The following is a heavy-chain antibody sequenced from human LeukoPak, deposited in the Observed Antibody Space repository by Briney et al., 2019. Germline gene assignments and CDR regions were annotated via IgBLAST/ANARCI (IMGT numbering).Heavy chain of an antibody. V-gene: IGHV4-59*08. D-gene: IGHD3-3*01. CDR1: GGSISSYY. CDR3: ARHTNRLDAFDI. J-gene: IGHJ3*02. Sequence: SETLSLTCTVTGGSISSYYWSWIRQPPGKGLEWIGYIYYTGSTNYNPSLKSRVTISVDTSKNQFSLKLSSVTAADTAVYLCARHTNRLDAFDIWGQGTMVTVSS. CDR2: IYYTGST.